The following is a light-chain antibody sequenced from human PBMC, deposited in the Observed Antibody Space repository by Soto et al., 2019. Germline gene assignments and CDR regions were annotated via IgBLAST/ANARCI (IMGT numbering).Light chain of an antibody. Sequence: EIMMTQSPATLSVSPGEGATLSCKVSQNVYNNLAWYQQRPGQPPRLLIHDASTRATGISARFSGSGYGTEFTLTISSLQSEDFAVYFCQQCRNWPLTFGGGTKVEIK. CDR3: QQCRNWPLT. J-gene: IGKJ4*01. V-gene: IGKV3-15*01. CDR1: QNVYNN. CDR2: DAS.